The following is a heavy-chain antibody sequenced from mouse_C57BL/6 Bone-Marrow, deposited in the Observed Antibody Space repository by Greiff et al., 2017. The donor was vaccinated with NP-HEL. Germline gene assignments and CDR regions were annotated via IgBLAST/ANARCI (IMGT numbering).Heavy chain of an antibody. V-gene: IGHV8-8*01. CDR1: GFSLSTFGMG. CDR3: ARMEGYYDLYYYAMDY. D-gene: IGHD2-4*01. J-gene: IGHJ4*01. CDR2: IWWDDDK. Sequence: QVQLKESGPGILQPSQTLSLTCSFSGFSLSTFGMGVGWIRPPSGKGLEWLAHIWWDDDKYYNPALKSRLTISTDTSKNQVFHKLANVDTADTATYYCARMEGYYDLYYYAMDYWGQGTSVTVSS.